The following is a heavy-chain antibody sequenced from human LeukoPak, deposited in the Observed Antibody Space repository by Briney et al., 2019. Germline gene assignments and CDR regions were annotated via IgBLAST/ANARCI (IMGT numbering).Heavy chain of an antibody. CDR1: GFTFSTYA. J-gene: IGHJ3*02. CDR3: ARSGLRGTYPHTFDI. CDR2: IISNGGST. D-gene: IGHD3-10*01. Sequence: GGSLRLSCAASGFTFSTYAMHWVRQAPGKGREYVSAIISNGGSTYYANSVKGRFTISRDNSKNTLYLQMNSLRAEDTAVYFCARSGLRGTYPHTFDIWGQGTMVTVSS. V-gene: IGHV3-64*01.